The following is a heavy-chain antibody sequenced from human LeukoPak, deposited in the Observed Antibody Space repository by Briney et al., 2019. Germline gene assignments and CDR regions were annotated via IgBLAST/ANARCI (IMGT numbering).Heavy chain of an antibody. Sequence: SETLSLTCTVSGGSVTTGRYYWGWIRQPPGKGLEWIGSIYYSGSTYYNPSLKSRVTISVDTSKNQFSLKLSSVTAADTAVYYCARAGGGYYYYFDYWGQGTLVTVSS. V-gene: IGHV4-39*01. CDR3: ARAGGGYYYYFDY. CDR2: IYYSGST. J-gene: IGHJ4*02. D-gene: IGHD3-22*01. CDR1: GGSVTTGRYY.